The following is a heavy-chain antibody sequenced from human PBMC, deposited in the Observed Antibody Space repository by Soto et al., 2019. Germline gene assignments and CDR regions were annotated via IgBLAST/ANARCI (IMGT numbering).Heavy chain of an antibody. CDR3: ARVVTTMVRGVIPWFDP. V-gene: IGHV1-69*01. Sequence: QVQLVQSGAEVKKPGSSVKVSCKASGGTFSSYAISWVRQAPGQGLKWMGGIIPIFGTANYAQKFQGRVTITADESTSTAYMELSSLRSEDTAVYYCARVVTTMVRGVIPWFDPWGQGTLVTVSS. CDR1: GGTFSSYA. D-gene: IGHD3-10*01. CDR2: IIPIFGTA. J-gene: IGHJ5*02.